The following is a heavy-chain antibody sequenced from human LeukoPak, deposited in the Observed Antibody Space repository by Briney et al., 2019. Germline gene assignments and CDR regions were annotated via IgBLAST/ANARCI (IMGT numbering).Heavy chain of an antibody. D-gene: IGHD6-25*01. J-gene: IGHJ4*02. CDR1: GGSISSYY. CDR2: IYYSGST. V-gene: IGHV4-59*01. Sequence: PSETLSLTCTVSGGSISSYYWSWIRQPPGKGLEGIGYIYYSGSTNYNPSLKSRVTISVDTPKNQFSLKLSSVTAADTAVYYCARVAAVARIDYWGQGTLVTVSS. CDR3: ARVAAVARIDY.